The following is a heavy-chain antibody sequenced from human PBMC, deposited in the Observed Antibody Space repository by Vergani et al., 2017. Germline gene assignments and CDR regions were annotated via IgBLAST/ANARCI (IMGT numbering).Heavy chain of an antibody. CDR2: ISAYNGNT. D-gene: IGHD2-2*01. CDR1: GYTFTSYG. CDR3: ARDPPLGYCSSTSCPSPVGDYYMDV. Sequence: QVQLVQSGAEVKKPGASVKVSCKASGYTFTSYGISWVRQAPGQGLEWMGWISAYNGNTNYAQKLQGRVTMTTDTSTSTAYMELRSLRSDDTAVYYCARDPPLGYCSSTSCPSPVGDYYMDVWGKGTTVTVSS. V-gene: IGHV1-18*01. J-gene: IGHJ6*03.